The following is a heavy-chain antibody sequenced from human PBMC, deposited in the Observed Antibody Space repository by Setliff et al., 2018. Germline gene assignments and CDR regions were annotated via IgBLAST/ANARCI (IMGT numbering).Heavy chain of an antibody. V-gene: IGHV1-18*04. D-gene: IGHD6-6*01. CDR1: GYTFTGYY. CDR2: ISAYNGNT. J-gene: IGHJ4*02. Sequence: ASVKVSCKASGYTFTGYYTHWVRQAPGQGLEWMGWISAYNGNTNYAQKLQGRVTMTTDTSTSTAYMELRSLRSDDTAVYYCARGSSSGYYFDYWGQGTLVTVSS. CDR3: ARGSSSGYYFDY.